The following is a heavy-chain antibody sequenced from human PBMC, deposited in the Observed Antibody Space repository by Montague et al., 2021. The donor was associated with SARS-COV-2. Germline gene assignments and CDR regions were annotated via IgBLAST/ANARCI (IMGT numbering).Heavy chain of an antibody. CDR1: GDSVSSAYYY. CDR3: ARGLVVTATD. Sequence: SETLSLTCYVSGDSVSSAYYYWNWIRQVPGKGLEWIGYIHNSGTTKYNPSLKSRVTISEDTSKNQFSLKLSSVTAADTAVYSCARGLVVTATDWGQGTLVTVSS. CDR2: IHNSGTT. V-gene: IGHV4-61*01. J-gene: IGHJ4*02. D-gene: IGHD2-21*02.